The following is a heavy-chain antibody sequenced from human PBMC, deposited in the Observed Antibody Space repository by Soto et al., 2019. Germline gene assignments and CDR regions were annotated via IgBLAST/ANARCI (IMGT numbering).Heavy chain of an antibody. J-gene: IGHJ4*02. V-gene: IGHV1-18*01. Sequence: ASVKVSCKASGYTFTSYGSSWVRQAPGQGLEWMGWISAYNGNTNYAQKLQGRVTMTTDTSTSTAYMELRSLRSDDTAVYYCASDNRYYDFWSGYFGFDYCGQGTLVTVSS. CDR1: GYTFTSYG. CDR3: ASDNRYYDFWSGYFGFDY. D-gene: IGHD3-3*01. CDR2: ISAYNGNT.